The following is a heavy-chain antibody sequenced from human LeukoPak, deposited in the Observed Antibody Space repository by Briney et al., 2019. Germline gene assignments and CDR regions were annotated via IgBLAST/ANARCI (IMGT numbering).Heavy chain of an antibody. D-gene: IGHD2-2*01. V-gene: IGHV3-23*01. CDR3: AKGAVPAALYYYYYYMDV. CDR2: ISGSGGST. CDR1: GGTFSSYA. J-gene: IGHJ6*03. Sequence: SCKASGGTFSSYAMSWVRQAPGKGLEWVSAISGSGGSTYYADSVKGRFTISRDNSKNTLYLQMNSLRAEDTAVYYCAKGAVPAALYYYYYYMDVWGKGTTVTVSS.